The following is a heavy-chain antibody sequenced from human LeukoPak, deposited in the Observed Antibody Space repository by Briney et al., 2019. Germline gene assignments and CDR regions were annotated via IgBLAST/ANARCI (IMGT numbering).Heavy chain of an antibody. CDR3: AREGCGSDRCNYVKKWVDP. Sequence: NSSQTLSLTCTVSGGSISSGGYYWAWIRQPPGKGLEWIGSIYYSGSTDYNPSLKSRVTISVDLPKNQFSLILRSVTAADTAVYYCAREGCGSDRCNYVKKWVDPWGQGTLVTVSS. D-gene: IGHD2-21*02. CDR1: GGSISSGGYY. V-gene: IGHV4-39*07. CDR2: IYYSGST. J-gene: IGHJ5*02.